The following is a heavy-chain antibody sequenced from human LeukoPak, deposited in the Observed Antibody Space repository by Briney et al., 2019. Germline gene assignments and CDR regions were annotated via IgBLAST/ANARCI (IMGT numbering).Heavy chain of an antibody. J-gene: IGHJ3*02. V-gene: IGHV1-18*01. Sequence: ASVKVSCKASGYTFSRYGISWVRQAPGQGLEWMGWISAYNGNTNYAQKLQGRVTMTTDTSTSTAYMELRSLRSDDTAVYYCARDFSIYGNAFDIWGQGTMVTVSS. CDR3: ARDFSIYGNAFDI. CDR1: GYTFSRYG. CDR2: ISAYNGNT. D-gene: IGHD3-3*01.